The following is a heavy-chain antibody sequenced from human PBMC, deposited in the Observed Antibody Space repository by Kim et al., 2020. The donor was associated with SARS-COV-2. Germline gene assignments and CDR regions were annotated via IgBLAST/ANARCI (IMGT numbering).Heavy chain of an antibody. V-gene: IGHV4-39*01. CDR3: ARPTRFGELLLFDY. D-gene: IGHD3-10*01. Sequence: SETLSLTCTVSGGSISSSSYYWGWIRQPPGKGLEWIGSIYYSGSTYYNPSLKSRVAISVDTSKNQFSLKLTSVTAADTAVYYCARPTRFGELLLFDYWGQGTLVTVPS. CDR1: GGSISSSSYY. J-gene: IGHJ4*02. CDR2: IYYSGST.